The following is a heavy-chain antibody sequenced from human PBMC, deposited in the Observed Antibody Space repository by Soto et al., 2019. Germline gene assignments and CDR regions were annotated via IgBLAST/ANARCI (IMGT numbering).Heavy chain of an antibody. CDR2: INPNSGGT. CDR3: ARAPKYYYDSTNWFDP. CDR1: GYTFTAYY. Sequence: XSVKGASKASGYTFTAYYMRLLRQAPGQGLEWMGCINPNSGGTNYAQKFQGWVTMTRDTSISTAYMELSRLRSDDTAVYYCARAPKYYYDSTNWFDPWGQGTLVTVSS. V-gene: IGHV1-2*04. D-gene: IGHD3-22*01. J-gene: IGHJ5*02.